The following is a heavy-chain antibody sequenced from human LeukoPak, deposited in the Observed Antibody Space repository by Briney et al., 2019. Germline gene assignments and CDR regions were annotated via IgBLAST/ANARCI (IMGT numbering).Heavy chain of an antibody. Sequence: GGSLRLSCAASGFTFSNYNMIWVRQAPGKGLEWLSFISGSSTSIQYADSVRGRITISRDNAKNSLFLQINGLRADDSAVYYCVRGHSVHDFLVYWGQGVLVTVSS. V-gene: IGHV3-48*01. D-gene: IGHD5/OR15-5a*01. CDR1: GFTFSNYN. J-gene: IGHJ4*02. CDR2: ISGSSTSI. CDR3: VRGHSVHDFLVY.